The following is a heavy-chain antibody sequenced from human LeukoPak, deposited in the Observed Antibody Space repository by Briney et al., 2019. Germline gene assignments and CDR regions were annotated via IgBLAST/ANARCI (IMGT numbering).Heavy chain of an antibody. CDR2: FSGSGGST. CDR3: AKDLQPMYSHYRAIDY. CDR1: GFTFSSYG. Sequence: GSLRLSCAASGFTFSSYGMSWVRQAPGRGRGWFSAFSGSGGSTYYADSVKGRFTISRDNSKNTLYLQMNSLRAEDTAVYYCAKDLQPMYSHYRAIDYWGQGTLVTVSS. V-gene: IGHV3-23*01. D-gene: IGHD3-3*02. J-gene: IGHJ4*02.